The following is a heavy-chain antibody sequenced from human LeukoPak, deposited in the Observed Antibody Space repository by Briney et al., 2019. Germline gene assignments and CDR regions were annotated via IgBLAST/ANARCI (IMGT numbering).Heavy chain of an antibody. Sequence: GGSLRLSCAASGFTFSAHWMFWVRQAPGKGLEWVASIKQDGSEKYYVDSVKGRFTFSRDNAKNSMYLQMNSLRAEDAAVYYCARGGAAGGFDIWGQGTMVAVSS. CDR3: ARGGAAGGFDI. V-gene: IGHV3-7*01. CDR2: IKQDGSEK. D-gene: IGHD4-23*01. J-gene: IGHJ3*02. CDR1: GFTFSAHW.